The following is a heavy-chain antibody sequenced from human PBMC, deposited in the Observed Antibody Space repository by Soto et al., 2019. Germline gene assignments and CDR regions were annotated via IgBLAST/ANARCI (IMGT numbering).Heavy chain of an antibody. D-gene: IGHD4-17*01. Sequence: PSETLCLTCAVSGGSISSGGYSWSWIRQPPGKGLEWIGYIYHSGSAYYNPSLKSRVTISVDRSKNQFSLILSSVTAADTAVYYCARAHYGDYGYGMDVWGQGTTVTVSS. J-gene: IGHJ6*02. CDR3: ARAHYGDYGYGMDV. CDR1: GGSISSGGYS. CDR2: IYHSGSA. V-gene: IGHV4-30-2*01.